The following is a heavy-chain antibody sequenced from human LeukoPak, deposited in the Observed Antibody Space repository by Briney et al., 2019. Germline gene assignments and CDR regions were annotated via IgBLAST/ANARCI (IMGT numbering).Heavy chain of an antibody. CDR3: ASEGYGGNSDAFDI. CDR2: IKQDGSEK. Sequence: SGGSLRLSCAASGFTFSSYWMSWVRQAPGKGLEWVANIKQDGSEKYYVDSVKGRFTISRDNAKNSLYLQMNSLRAEDTAVYYCASEGYGGNSDAFDIWGQGTMVTVS. D-gene: IGHD4-23*01. CDR1: GFTFSSYW. V-gene: IGHV3-7*01. J-gene: IGHJ3*02.